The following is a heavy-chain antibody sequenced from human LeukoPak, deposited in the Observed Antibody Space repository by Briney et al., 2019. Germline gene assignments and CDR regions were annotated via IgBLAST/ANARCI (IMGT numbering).Heavy chain of an antibody. CDR3: ARESGSYSSSYRFDS. J-gene: IGHJ4*02. V-gene: IGHV4-4*02. CDR1: GGSISSSNW. Sequence: PSETLSLTCAVSGGSISSSNWWSWVRQPPGKGLEWIGEIYHSGSTNYNPSLKSRVTISVDKSKNQFSLKLSSVTAADTAVYYCARESGSYSSSYRFDSWGQGTLVTVSS. D-gene: IGHD6-6*01. CDR2: IYHSGST.